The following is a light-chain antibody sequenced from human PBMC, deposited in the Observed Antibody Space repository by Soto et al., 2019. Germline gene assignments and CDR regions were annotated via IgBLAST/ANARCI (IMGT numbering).Light chain of an antibody. CDR2: AAS. J-gene: IGKJ4*01. CDR1: QGINNY. V-gene: IGKV1-27*01. CDR3: QKYNSAVDT. Sequence: DIQMTQSRFSLSASVGDRVTITCRASQGINNYLAWYQQKPGKVPRLLIYAASTLQSGVPSRFSGSGSGTDFTLTISSLQPEDVATDYCQKYNSAVDTFGGETKVDIK.